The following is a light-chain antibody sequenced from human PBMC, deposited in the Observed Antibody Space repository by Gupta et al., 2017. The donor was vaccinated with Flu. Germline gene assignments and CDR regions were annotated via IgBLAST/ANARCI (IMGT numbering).Light chain of an antibody. J-gene: IGKJ1*01. CDR1: QSVLYSSNNTNC. V-gene: IGKV4-1*01. Sequence: IVMTQSPDSLAVSLGERATINCKSSQSVLYSSNNTNCLSWYQQKPGQPPKLLIYWASTRESGVPDRFSGSGSGTDFTLPISSLQAEDVAVYYCQQYIGDSWTFGQGTKVEIK. CDR3: QQYIGDSWT. CDR2: WAS.